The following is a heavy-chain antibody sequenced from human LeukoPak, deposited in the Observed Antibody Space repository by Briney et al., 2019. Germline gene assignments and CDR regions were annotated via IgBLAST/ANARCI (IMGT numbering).Heavy chain of an antibody. CDR2: IYSGGST. D-gene: IGHD4-17*01. CDR1: GFTFSDYY. J-gene: IGHJ6*02. Sequence: GGSLRLSCAASGFTFSDYYMSWIRQAPGKGLEWVSVIYSGGSTYYADSVKGRFTISRDNSKSTLYLQMNSLRAEDTAVYYCARGNGDYHYYYGMDVWGQGTTVTVSS. CDR3: ARGNGDYHYYYGMDV. V-gene: IGHV3-66*01.